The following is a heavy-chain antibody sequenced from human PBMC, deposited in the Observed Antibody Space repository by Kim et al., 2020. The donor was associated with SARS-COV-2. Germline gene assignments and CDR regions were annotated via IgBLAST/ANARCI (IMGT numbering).Heavy chain of an antibody. Sequence: SETLSLTCTVSGGSISSSSYYWGWIRQPPGKGLEWIGSIYYSGSTYYNPSLKSRVTISVDTSKNQFSLKLSSVTAADTAVYYCASFPNAPYYDSSGYQPDAFDIWGKGTMVTVSS. V-gene: IGHV4-39*01. CDR1: GGSISSSSYY. CDR3: ASFPNAPYYDSSGYQPDAFDI. D-gene: IGHD3-22*01. CDR2: IYYSGST. J-gene: IGHJ3*02.